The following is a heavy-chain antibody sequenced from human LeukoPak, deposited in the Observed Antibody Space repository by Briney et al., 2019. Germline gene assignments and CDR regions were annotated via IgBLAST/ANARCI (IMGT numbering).Heavy chain of an antibody. CDR3: ARGDLRYFDWLLGSEIDY. Sequence: GRSLRLSCAASGFTFSSYGMHWVRQAPGKGLEWVAVIWYDGSNKYYADSVKGRFTISRDNSKNTLYLQMNSLRAEDTAVYYCARGDLRYFDWLLGSEIDYWGQETLVTVSS. D-gene: IGHD3-9*01. J-gene: IGHJ4*02. CDR2: IWYDGSNK. CDR1: GFTFSSYG. V-gene: IGHV3-33*01.